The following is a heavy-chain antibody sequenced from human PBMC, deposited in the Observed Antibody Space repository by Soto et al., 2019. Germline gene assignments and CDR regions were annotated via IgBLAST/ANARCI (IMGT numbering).Heavy chain of an antibody. Sequence: QVQLVQSGAEVKKPGASVKVSCKASGYTFTSYAMHWVRQAPGQRLEWMGWINAGNGNTKYSQKFQGRVTITRDTTASRAYMKRSSLRSEDMAVYYCARDLGGWPDYWGREPRVTVS. CDR2: INAGNGNT. CDR1: GYTFTSYA. D-gene: IGHD2-15*01. CDR3: ARDLGGWPDY. J-gene: IGHJ4*02. V-gene: IGHV1-3*01.